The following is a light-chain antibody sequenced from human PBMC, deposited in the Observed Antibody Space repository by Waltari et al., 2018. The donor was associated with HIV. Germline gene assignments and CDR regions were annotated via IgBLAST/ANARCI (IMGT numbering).Light chain of an antibody. Sequence: HSALTQPASVSASPGQSITISCTGASSAFGISNYVSWYQQRPGKVPKVIIYEFNSRPSGVSDRFSGSKSGNTASLTISGLQAEDEADYYCTSYTSNDTLLFGGGTKVTVL. CDR3: TSYTSNDTLL. CDR1: SSAFGISNY. CDR2: EFN. J-gene: IGLJ3*02. V-gene: IGLV2-14*01.